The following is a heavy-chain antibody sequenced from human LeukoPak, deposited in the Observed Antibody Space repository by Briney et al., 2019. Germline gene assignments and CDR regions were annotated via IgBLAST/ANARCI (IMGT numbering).Heavy chain of an antibody. CDR3: ARQRDGYLDY. V-gene: IGHV5-51*01. CDR2: IYPGDSDT. J-gene: IGHJ4*02. Sequence: PGESLKISCKGSGYTFTSYWIAWVRQMPGEGLVWMGSIYPGDSDTRYSPSFQGQVTISADKSISTAYLQWSSLKASDTAMYYCARQRDGYLDYWGQGTLVTVSS. CDR1: GYTFTSYW. D-gene: IGHD5-24*01.